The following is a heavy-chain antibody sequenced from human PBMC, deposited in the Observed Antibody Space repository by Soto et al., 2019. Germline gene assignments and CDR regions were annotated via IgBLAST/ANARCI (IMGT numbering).Heavy chain of an antibody. V-gene: IGHV6-1*01. CDR3: ARDVEGPTRGRFDY. CDR2: TYYKSKYYN. Sequence: PSETLSLTCAISGYSVFSNSAAWNWIRQSPSRGLEWLGRTYYKSKYYNDYAISVKSRITINPDTSKNQFSLQLNSVTPEDTAVYYCARDVEGPTRGRFDYWGQGALVTVSS. J-gene: IGHJ4*02. CDR1: GYSVFSNSAA. D-gene: IGHD1-26*01.